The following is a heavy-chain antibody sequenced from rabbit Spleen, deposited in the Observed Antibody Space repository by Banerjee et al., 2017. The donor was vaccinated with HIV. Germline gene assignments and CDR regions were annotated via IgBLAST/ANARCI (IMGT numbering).Heavy chain of an antibody. CDR2: IDTGSRDFT. V-gene: IGHV1S40*01. J-gene: IGHJ4*01. CDR1: GFSFSDRDV. CDR3: ARDLVAVIGWNFNL. Sequence: QSLEESGGGLVKPEGSLTLTCKASGFSFSDRDVMCWVRQAPGKGLEWIACIDTGSRDFTYYASWAKGRFIMSRTSSTTVTLQMTSLTAADTATYFCARDLVAVIGWNFNLWGPGTLVTVS. D-gene: IGHD1-1*01.